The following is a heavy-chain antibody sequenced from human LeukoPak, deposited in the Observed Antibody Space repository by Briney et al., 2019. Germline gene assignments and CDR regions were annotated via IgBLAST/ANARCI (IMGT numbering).Heavy chain of an antibody. J-gene: IGHJ4*02. CDR2: TGGNGANT. CDR1: GFTFSSYA. D-gene: IGHD6-19*01. V-gene: IGHV3-23*01. CDR3: ASPQWLAF. Sequence: GGSLRLSCAASGFTFSSYAMTWVRQAPGKGLEWVSATGGNGANTYYADSVKGRFTIYRDNSKNTLFLQMNSLRAGDTAIYYCASPQWLAFWGQGTLVTVSS.